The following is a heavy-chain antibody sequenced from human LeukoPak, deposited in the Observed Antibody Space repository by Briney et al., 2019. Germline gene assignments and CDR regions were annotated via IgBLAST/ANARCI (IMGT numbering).Heavy chain of an antibody. J-gene: IGHJ4*02. CDR2: ISSSSTYI. Sequence: PGGSLRLSCAASGFTFSSYSMNWVRQAPGKGLEWVSSISSSSTYIYYADSVKGRFTISRDNSKNTLYLQMNSLRAEDTAVYYCARGGGGIYSSSFDYWGQGTLVTVSS. V-gene: IGHV3-21*01. CDR1: GFTFSSYS. D-gene: IGHD6-6*01. CDR3: ARGGGGIYSSSFDY.